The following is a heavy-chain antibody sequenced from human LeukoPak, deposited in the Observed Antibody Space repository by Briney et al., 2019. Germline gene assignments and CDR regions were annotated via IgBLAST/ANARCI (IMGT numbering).Heavy chain of an antibody. CDR2: IYYSGST. CDR1: GGSISSSSYY. V-gene: IGHV4-39*07. CDR3: ARDWVVVVPAANPNNWFDP. J-gene: IGHJ5*02. Sequence: SETLSLTCTVSGGSISSSSYYWGWIRQPPGKGLEWIGSIYYSGSTYYNPSLKSRVTMSVDTSKNQFSLKLSSVTAADTAVYYCARDWVVVVPAANPNNWFDPWAREPWSPSPQ. D-gene: IGHD2-2*01.